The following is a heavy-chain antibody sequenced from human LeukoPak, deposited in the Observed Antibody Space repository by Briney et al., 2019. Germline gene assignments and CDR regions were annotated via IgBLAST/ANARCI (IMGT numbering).Heavy chain of an antibody. CDR3: ARGREQQLPN. J-gene: IGHJ4*02. CDR2: ISSSSSYI. CDR1: GFTFSSYS. Sequence: PGGSLRLPCAASGFTFSSYSMNWVRQAPGKGLEWVSSISSSSSYIYYADSVKGRFTISRDNAKNSLYLQMNSLRAEDTAVYYCARGREQQLPNWGQGTLVTVSS. V-gene: IGHV3-21*01. D-gene: IGHD6-13*01.